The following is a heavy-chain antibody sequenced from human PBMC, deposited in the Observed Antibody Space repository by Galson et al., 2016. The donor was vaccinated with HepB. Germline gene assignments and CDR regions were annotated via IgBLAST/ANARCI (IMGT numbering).Heavy chain of an antibody. V-gene: IGHV1-2*04. CDR3: ARNRLVSARPSHFDS. Sequence: SVKVSCKASGYTFTAFYIHWMRQAPGQGLEWVGWINPHSGVTKYAEKFQDWVNLTRDTAISTAYMELSRLRSDDTAVYYCARNRLVSARPSHFDSWGQGTLVTVSS. CDR2: INPHSGVT. CDR1: GYTFTAFY. J-gene: IGHJ4*02. D-gene: IGHD6-6*01.